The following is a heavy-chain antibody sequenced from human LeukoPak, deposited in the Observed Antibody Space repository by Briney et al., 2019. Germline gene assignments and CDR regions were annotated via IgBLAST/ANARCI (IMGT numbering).Heavy chain of an antibody. CDR3: TRDQDDDAAGATLDY. CDR1: GFPFNTYW. V-gene: IGHV3-74*01. J-gene: IGHJ4*02. Sequence: PGGSLRLSCAASGFPFNTYWMHWVRQAPGKGLERVSRINNDGSGTNYADSVKGRLTISRDNAKNTLYLQMNSLRAEDTAVYYCTRDQDDDAAGATLDYWGQGTLVTVSS. D-gene: IGHD1-26*01. CDR2: INNDGSGT.